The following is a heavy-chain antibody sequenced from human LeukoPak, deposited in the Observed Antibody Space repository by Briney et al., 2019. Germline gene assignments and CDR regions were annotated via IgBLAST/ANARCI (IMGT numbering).Heavy chain of an antibody. J-gene: IGHJ4*02. CDR1: GGSFSGHY. V-gene: IGHV4-34*01. D-gene: IGHD4-23*01. Sequence: SETLSLTCAVYGGSFSGHYWSWIRQPPGKGLEWMGEINHSGSTNYNPSLKSRVTISVDTSKNQFSLKLSSVPAADTAVYYCARLTLRWVNDYWGQGTLVTVSS. CDR2: INHSGST. CDR3: ARLTLRWVNDY.